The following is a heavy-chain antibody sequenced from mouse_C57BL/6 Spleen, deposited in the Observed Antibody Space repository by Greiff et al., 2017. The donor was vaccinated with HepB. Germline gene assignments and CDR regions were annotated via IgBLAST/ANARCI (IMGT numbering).Heavy chain of an antibody. CDR3: AREDYGSSPWFAY. V-gene: IGHV5-16*01. Sequence: EVQLVESEGGLVQPGSSMKLSCTASGFTFSDYYMAWVRQVPEKGLEWVANINYDGSSTYYLDSLKSRFIISRDNAKNILYLQMSSLKSEDTATYYCAREDYGSSPWFAYWGHGTLVTVSA. CDR1: GFTFSDYY. CDR2: INYDGSST. J-gene: IGHJ3*01. D-gene: IGHD1-1*01.